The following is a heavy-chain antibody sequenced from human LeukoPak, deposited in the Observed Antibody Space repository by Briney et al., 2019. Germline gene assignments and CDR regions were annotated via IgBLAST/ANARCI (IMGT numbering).Heavy chain of an antibody. Sequence: ALVKLSCKASGYTFTSYGISWGREAPGQRREWMGWISAYNGDTTYAQKLQGRVTMTTDTSTSTANMDLRSLRSDDTAVYYCARDKRGYCSSTSCKYNWFDPWGQGTLVTVSS. J-gene: IGHJ5*02. V-gene: IGHV1-18*01. CDR2: ISAYNGDT. D-gene: IGHD2-2*01. CDR1: GYTFTSYG. CDR3: ARDKRGYCSSTSCKYNWFDP.